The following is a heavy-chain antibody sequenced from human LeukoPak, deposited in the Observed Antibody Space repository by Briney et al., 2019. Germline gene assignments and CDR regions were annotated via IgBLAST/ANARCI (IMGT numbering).Heavy chain of an antibody. Sequence: ASVXVSCKASGYTFTGYYMHWVRQAPGQGLEWMGWINPNSGGTNYAQKFQGRVTMTRDTSISTAYMELSRLRSDDTAVYYCARGPLGGPAVESRAFDIWGQGTMVTVSS. CDR1: GYTFTGYY. V-gene: IGHV1-2*02. CDR3: ARGPLGGPAVESRAFDI. CDR2: INPNSGGT. D-gene: IGHD2-2*01. J-gene: IGHJ3*02.